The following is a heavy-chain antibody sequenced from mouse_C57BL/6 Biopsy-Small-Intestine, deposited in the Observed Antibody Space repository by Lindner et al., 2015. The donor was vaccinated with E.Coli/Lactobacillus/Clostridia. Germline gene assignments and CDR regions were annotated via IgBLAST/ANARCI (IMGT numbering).Heavy chain of an antibody. V-gene: IGHV1-4*01. CDR3: ARSGNYYGSSYDY. Sequence: VQLQESGAELARPGASVKMSCKASGYTFTYYTIHWIKRRPGQGLEWIGYINPTSDYPKYNQKFKDKATLTADTSSSTAYMQLSSLTSDDSAVYYCARSGNYYGSSYDYWGQGTTLTVSS. CDR1: GYTFTYYT. D-gene: IGHD1-1*01. CDR2: INPTSDYP. J-gene: IGHJ2*01.